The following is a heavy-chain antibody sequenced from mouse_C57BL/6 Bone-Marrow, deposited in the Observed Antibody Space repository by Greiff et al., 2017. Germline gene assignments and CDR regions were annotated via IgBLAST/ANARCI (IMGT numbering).Heavy chain of an antibody. CDR2: ISYDGSN. V-gene: IGHV3-6*01. CDR1: GYSITSGYY. J-gene: IGHJ1*03. Sequence: EVKLQESGPGLVKPSQSLSLTCSVTGYSITSGYYWNWIRQFPGNKLEWMGYISYDGSNNYNPSLKNRISITRDTSKNQFFLKLNSVTTKDTATYDCAGDPGLRREGYCDVWDTGNAATVSS. CDR3: AGDPGLRREGYCDV. D-gene: IGHD2-4*01.